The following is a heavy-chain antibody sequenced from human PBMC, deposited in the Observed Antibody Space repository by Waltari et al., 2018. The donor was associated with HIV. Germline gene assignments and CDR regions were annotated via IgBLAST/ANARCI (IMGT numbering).Heavy chain of an antibody. CDR1: GYTFINYY. V-gene: IGHV1-46*01. Sequence: QVHLVQSGTEVKKPGASVKVSCKASGYTFINYYLHWVRQAPGRRLEWMGRIDPGGGYPTYAQKFQGRVTMTRDTSTSTVYRELNSLRSDETAVFYCARSQGYGRGGSCYSFDSWGQGTLVIVSS. CDR2: IDPGGGYP. CDR3: ARSQGYGRGGSCYSFDS. J-gene: IGHJ4*02. D-gene: IGHD2-15*01.